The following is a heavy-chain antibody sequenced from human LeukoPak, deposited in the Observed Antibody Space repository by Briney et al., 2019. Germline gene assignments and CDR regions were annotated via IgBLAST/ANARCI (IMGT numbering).Heavy chain of an antibody. CDR1: GFTFSSYG. J-gene: IGHJ4*02. Sequence: GGSLRLSCEASGFTFSSYGMSWVRQAPGKGLEWVSGISVSGGNTFYADSVKGRFTISRDNSKNTLYLQMNSLRAEDTAVYYCARAVFDMKCSGGSCLYFDYWGQGTLVTVSS. D-gene: IGHD2-15*01. CDR3: ARAVFDMKCSGGSCLYFDY. V-gene: IGHV3-23*01. CDR2: ISVSGGNT.